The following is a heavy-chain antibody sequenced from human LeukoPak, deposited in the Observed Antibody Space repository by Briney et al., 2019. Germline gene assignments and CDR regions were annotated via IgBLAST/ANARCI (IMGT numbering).Heavy chain of an antibody. Sequence: ASVKVSCKASGYSFTSYYMHWVQQAPGQGLEWMGIINPSGGNTSYAQKFQGRVTMTRDTSTSTVYMELSSQRSEDTAVYYCASSLNGYHSSGIQNPIYYYYGMDFWGQATTVTVSS. CDR3: ASSLNGYHSSGIQNPIYYYYGMDF. J-gene: IGHJ6*02. V-gene: IGHV1-46*01. CDR2: INPSGGNT. CDR1: GYSFTSYY. D-gene: IGHD3-22*01.